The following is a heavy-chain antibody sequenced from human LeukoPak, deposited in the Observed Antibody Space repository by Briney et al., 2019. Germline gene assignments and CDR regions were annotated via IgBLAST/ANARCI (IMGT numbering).Heavy chain of an antibody. J-gene: IGHJ4*02. CDR3: AKGARGYFDY. CDR2: ISYDGSNK. CDR1: GFTFSSYG. D-gene: IGHD3-10*01. V-gene: IGHV3-30*18. Sequence: QPGGSLRLSCAASGFTFSSYGMHWVRQAPGKGLEWVAVISYDGSNKYYADSVKGRFTISRDNSKNTLYLQMNSLRVEDTAVYYCAKGARGYFDYWGQGTLVTVSA.